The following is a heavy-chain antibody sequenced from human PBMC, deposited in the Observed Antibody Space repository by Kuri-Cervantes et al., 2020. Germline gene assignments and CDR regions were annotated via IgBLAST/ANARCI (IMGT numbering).Heavy chain of an antibody. V-gene: IGHV3-30-3*01. Sequence: GESLKISCAASGFTFSSYAMHWVRQAPGKGLEWVAVISYDGSNKYYADSVKGRFTISRDNSKNTPYLQMNSLRAEDTAVYYCASIAVAGYDAFDIWGQGTMVTVSS. J-gene: IGHJ3*02. D-gene: IGHD6-19*01. CDR3: ASIAVAGYDAFDI. CDR1: GFTFSSYA. CDR2: ISYDGSNK.